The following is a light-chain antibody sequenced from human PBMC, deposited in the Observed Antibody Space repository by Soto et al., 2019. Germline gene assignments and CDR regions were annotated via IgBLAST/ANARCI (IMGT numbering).Light chain of an antibody. Sequence: EIVLTQSPGTLSLSPGERATLSCRASQSVSSYLAWYQQKPGQAPRLLIYDTSIRATGIPARFSGSGSGTDFTLNISSLEPEDFAVYYCQQRNSWPPTFTFGQGTRLEIK. J-gene: IGKJ5*01. CDR2: DTS. CDR3: QQRNSWPPTFT. CDR1: QSVSSY. V-gene: IGKV3-11*01.